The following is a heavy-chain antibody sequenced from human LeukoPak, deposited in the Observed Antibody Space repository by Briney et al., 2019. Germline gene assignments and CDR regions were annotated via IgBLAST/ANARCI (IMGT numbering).Heavy chain of an antibody. D-gene: IGHD3-22*01. CDR3: ARDGNYYDSSGYYYSDY. Sequence: ASVKVSCKASGYTFTSYYMHWVRQAPGQGLEWMGIINPSGDSTRYAQKFQGRVTMTRDTSTSTVYMELSSLRSEDTAVYYCARDGNYYDSSGYYYSDYWGQGTLVTVSS. V-gene: IGHV1-46*01. CDR1: GYTFTSYY. CDR2: INPSGDST. J-gene: IGHJ4*02.